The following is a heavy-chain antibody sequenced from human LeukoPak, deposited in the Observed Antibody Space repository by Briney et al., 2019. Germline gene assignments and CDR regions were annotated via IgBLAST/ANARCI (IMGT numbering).Heavy chain of an antibody. V-gene: IGHV3-74*01. CDR1: GFTFSSYW. CDR2: INSDGSST. CDR3: ARVGITIHDAFDI. Sequence: PGGSLRLSCAASGFTFSSYWMHWVRQAPGKGLVWVSRINSDGSSTSYADSVKGRFTISRDNAKNTLYLQMNSLRAEDTAVYYCARVGITIHDAFDIWGQGTMVTVSS. J-gene: IGHJ3*02. D-gene: IGHD3-3*01.